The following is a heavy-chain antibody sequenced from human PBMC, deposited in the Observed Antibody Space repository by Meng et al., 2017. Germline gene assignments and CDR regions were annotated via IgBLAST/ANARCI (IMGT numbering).Heavy chain of an antibody. CDR3: AKLIAPSAY. CDR1: GFTFSSYG. D-gene: IGHD2/OR15-2a*01. Sequence: RLVGSGGGLGWPGGSLGPSCAASGFTFSSYGMTWVRQAPGKGLEWVSAIGGSGGSTYYADSVKGRFTISRDNSKNTLYLQMNSLRVEDTAVYYCAKLIAPSAYWGQGTLVTVSS. J-gene: IGHJ4*02. CDR2: IGGSGGST. V-gene: IGHV3-23*04.